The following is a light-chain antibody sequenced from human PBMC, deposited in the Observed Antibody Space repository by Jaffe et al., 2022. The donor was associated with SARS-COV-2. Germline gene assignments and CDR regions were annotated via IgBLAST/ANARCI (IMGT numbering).Light chain of an antibody. J-gene: IGLJ3*02. CDR1: SSDVGSYNY. CDR2: EVS. V-gene: IGLV2-8*01. CDR3: ISYAGSNILNWV. Sequence: QSALTQPPSASGSPGQSVTISCTGTSSDVGSYNYVSWYQQHPGKAPKVIIYEVSKRPSGVPDRFSGSKSGNTASLTVSGLQADDEADYHCISYAGSNILNWVFGGGTKLTVL.